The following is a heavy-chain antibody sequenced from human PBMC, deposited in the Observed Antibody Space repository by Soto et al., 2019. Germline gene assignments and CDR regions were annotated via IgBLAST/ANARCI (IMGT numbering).Heavy chain of an antibody. Sequence: SETLSLTCTVSGTSISSTNYYWGWIRQPPGKGLEWITSIYYTGMTYYNPSLKSRVTISVDTSKNQFSLKLSSVTAADTAVYYCARDLSYSSGHWGQGTLVTVSS. CDR2: IYYTGMT. V-gene: IGHV4-39*07. J-gene: IGHJ4*02. CDR3: ARDLSYSSGH. D-gene: IGHD3-10*01. CDR1: GTSISSTNYY.